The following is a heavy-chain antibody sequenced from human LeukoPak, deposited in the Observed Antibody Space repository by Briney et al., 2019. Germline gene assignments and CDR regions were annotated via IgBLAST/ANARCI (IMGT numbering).Heavy chain of an antibody. CDR3: ARDESSGYSYGTYHYYGMDV. V-gene: IGHV3-30-3*01. CDR2: ISYDGSNK. Sequence: GRSLRLSCAASGFTFSSYAMHWVRQAPGKGLEWVAVISYDGSNKYYADSVKGRFTISRDNSKNTLYLQMNSLRAEDTAVYYCARDESSGYSYGTYHYYGMDVWGQGTTVTVSS. J-gene: IGHJ6*02. D-gene: IGHD5-18*01. CDR1: GFTFSSYA.